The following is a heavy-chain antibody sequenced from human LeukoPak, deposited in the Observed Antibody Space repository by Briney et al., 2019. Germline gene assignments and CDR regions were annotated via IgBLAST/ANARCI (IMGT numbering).Heavy chain of an antibody. J-gene: IGHJ4*02. D-gene: IGHD1-26*01. Sequence: PGGSLRLSCAASGFTFSSYGMHWVRQAPGKGLVWVSRIGSDGGSTTYADSVKGRFTISRDNAKNTLYLQMTSLRAEDTAVYYCARGGSGNFYYWGQGTLVTVSS. CDR3: ARGGSGNFYY. CDR2: IGSDGGST. V-gene: IGHV3-74*03. CDR1: GFTFSSYG.